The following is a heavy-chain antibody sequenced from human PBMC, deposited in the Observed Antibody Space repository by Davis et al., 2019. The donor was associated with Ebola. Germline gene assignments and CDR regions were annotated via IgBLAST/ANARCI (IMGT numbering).Heavy chain of an antibody. CDR1: GFTFDDYA. CDR3: ARGGAVAPD. CDR2: ISWNSGSI. D-gene: IGHD4-23*01. V-gene: IGHV3-9*01. Sequence: SLKISCAASGFTFDDYAMHWLRQAPGTGLEWVSGISWNSGSIGYADSVKGRFTISRDNAKNSLYLQMDSLRAEDTGVYFCARGGAVAPDWGPGTLVTVSS. J-gene: IGHJ4*02.